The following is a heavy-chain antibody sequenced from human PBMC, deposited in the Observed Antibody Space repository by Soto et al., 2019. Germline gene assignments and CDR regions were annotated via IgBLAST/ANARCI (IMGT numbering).Heavy chain of an antibody. CDR2: IFYSGST. CDR1: GDSISPYY. CDR3: ARTPDI. J-gene: IGHJ3*02. Sequence: SETLSLTCTVSGDSISPYYWSWIRQPPGKGLEWIGYIFYSGSTSYNPSLKSRVTISVDTSKNQFSLTLTSVTAADTAVYYCARTPDIWGQGTMVTVSS. V-gene: IGHV4-59*12.